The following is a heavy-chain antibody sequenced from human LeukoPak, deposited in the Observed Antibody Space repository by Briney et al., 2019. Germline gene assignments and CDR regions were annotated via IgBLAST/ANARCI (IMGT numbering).Heavy chain of an antibody. CDR3: AKEADYGSVDY. V-gene: IGHV3-23*01. J-gene: IGHJ4*02. Sequence: GGSLRLSCAASGFTFSNYAMSWVRQAPGKGLEWVSTVSVSGDSTYYADSVKGRFTISRDNSKNTLLLQMNSPRAEDTAVYYCAKEADYGSVDYWGQGTLVTVSS. D-gene: IGHD3-10*01. CDR1: GFTFSNYA. CDR2: VSVSGDST.